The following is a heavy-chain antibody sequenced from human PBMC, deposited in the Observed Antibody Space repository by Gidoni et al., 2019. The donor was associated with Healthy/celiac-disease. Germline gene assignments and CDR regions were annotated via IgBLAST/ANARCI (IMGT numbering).Heavy chain of an antibody. J-gene: IGHJ3*02. CDR1: GYTFTRYY. D-gene: IGHD5-12*01. V-gene: IGHV1-46*01. Sequence: QVQLVQSGAEVKKPGASVKVSCKASGYTFTRYYMHWVRQAPGQGLEWMGIINPSGGSTSYAQKFQGRVTMTRDTSTSTVYMELSSLRSEDTAVYYCAREPHIRDGYNHEVDAFDIWGQGTNGHRLF. CDR2: INPSGGST. CDR3: AREPHIRDGYNHEVDAFDI.